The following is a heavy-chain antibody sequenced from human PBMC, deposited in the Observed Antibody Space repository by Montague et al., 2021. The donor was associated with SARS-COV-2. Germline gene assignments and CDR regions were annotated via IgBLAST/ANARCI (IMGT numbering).Heavy chain of an antibody. D-gene: IGHD6-13*01. CDR3: ATLSRRTAAGTRDYFGLDG. Sequence: SETLSLTCRVSGDPISTSTWWTWVRQTPGKGLEWIGEIFHSGTINYNPSLKSRVSISVDKSNNQFSLRLSSLIAADTAVYYCATLSRRTAAGTRDYFGLDGWGQGTTV. CDR1: GDPISTSTW. CDR2: IFHSGTI. V-gene: IGHV4-4*02. J-gene: IGHJ6*02.